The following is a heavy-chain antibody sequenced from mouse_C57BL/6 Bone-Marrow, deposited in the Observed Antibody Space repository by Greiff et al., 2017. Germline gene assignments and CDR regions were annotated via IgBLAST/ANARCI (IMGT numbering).Heavy chain of an antibody. CDR1: GFTFSSYT. CDR2: ISGGGGNT. J-gene: IGHJ1*03. Sequence: DVMLVESGGGLVKPGGSLKLSCAASGFTFSSYTMSWVRQTPEKRLEWVATISGGGGNTYYPDSVKGRFTISRDNAKNTLYLQMSSLRSEDTALYYCARPYITTVVDWYFDVWGTGTTVTVSS. V-gene: IGHV5-9*01. D-gene: IGHD1-1*01. CDR3: ARPYITTVVDWYFDV.